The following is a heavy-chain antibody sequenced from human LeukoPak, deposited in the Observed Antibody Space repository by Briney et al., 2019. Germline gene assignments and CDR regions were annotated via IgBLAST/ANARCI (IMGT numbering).Heavy chain of an antibody. V-gene: IGHV3-64D*06. J-gene: IGHJ4*02. CDR1: EFTFGTYA. CDR2: ISSNGRDA. D-gene: IGHD6-13*01. CDR3: ARLAAAGHSDF. Sequence: PGGSLRLSCSASEFTFGTYAMLWVRQAPGKGLEYVSAISSNGRDAYYAASVRGRFSTSRVNSNNTLYLQMSSLRPDDTAMYYCARLAAAGHSDFWGQGALVAVSS.